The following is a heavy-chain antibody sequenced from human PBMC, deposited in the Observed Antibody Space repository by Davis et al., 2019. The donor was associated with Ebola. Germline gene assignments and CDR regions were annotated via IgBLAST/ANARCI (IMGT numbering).Heavy chain of an antibody. CDR2: IKQDGSEK. J-gene: IGHJ4*02. CDR1: GFTFSSYW. CDR3: ARGPRSYFRAGGDDY. V-gene: IGHV3-7*01. Sequence: PGGSLRLSCAASGFTFSSYWMSWVRQAPGKGLEWVANIKQDGSEKYYVDSVKGRFTISRDNAKNSLYLQMNSLRAEDTAVYYCARGPRSYFRAGGDDYWGQGTLVTVSS. D-gene: IGHD3-10*01.